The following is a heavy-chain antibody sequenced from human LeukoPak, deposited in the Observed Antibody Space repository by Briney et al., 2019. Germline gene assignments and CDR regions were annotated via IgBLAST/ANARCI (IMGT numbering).Heavy chain of an antibody. Sequence: SETLSLTCTVSVGSITGYYWSWIRQPPWKGLEWIGYIYYSGTTKYNPSLKSRVTISVDTSKNQFSLNLGSVTAADTAVYYCARYGTWSFDFWGRGTLVTVSS. CDR3: ARYGTWSFDF. CDR2: IYYSGTT. D-gene: IGHD3-3*01. J-gene: IGHJ2*01. CDR1: VGSITGYY. V-gene: IGHV4-59*01.